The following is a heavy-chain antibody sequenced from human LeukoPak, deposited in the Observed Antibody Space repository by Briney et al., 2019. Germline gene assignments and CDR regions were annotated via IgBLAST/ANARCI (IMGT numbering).Heavy chain of an antibody. Sequence: ASVTVSCKASGYTFTGYYMHWVRQAPGQGLEWMGWINPNSGGTNYAQKFQGRVTMTRDTSISTAYMELSRLRSDDTAVYYCARDSGSYTAKFDCWGQGTLVTVSS. CDR1: GYTFTGYY. J-gene: IGHJ4*02. V-gene: IGHV1-2*02. CDR2: INPNSGGT. D-gene: IGHD1-26*01. CDR3: ARDSGSYTAKFDC.